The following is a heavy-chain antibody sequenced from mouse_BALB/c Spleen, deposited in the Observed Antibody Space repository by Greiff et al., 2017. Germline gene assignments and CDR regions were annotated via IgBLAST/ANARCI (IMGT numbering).Heavy chain of an antibody. D-gene: IGHD2-14*01. CDR3: ARINYRYDDYAMDY. Sequence: QVTLKVSGPGILQPSQTLSLTCSFSGFSLSTSGMSVGWIRQPSGKGLEWLAHIWWNDDKYYNPALKSRLTISKDTSNNQVFLKIASVVTADTATYYCARINYRYDDYAMDYWGQGTSVTVSS. CDR2: IWWNDDK. J-gene: IGHJ4*01. CDR1: GFSLSTSGMS. V-gene: IGHV8-8*01.